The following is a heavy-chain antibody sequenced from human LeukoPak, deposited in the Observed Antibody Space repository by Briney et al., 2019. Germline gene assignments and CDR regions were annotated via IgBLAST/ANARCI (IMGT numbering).Heavy chain of an antibody. CDR2: IYYSGST. CDR3: ARLVTAITKGYFDY. V-gene: IGHV4-39*01. CDR1: GGSISSSSYY. Sequence: SETLPLTCTVSGGSISSSSYYWGWIRQPPGKGLEWIGSIYYSGSTYYNPSLKSRVTISVDTSKNQFSLKLSSVTAADTAVYYCARLVTAITKGYFDYWGQGTLVTVSS. J-gene: IGHJ4*02. D-gene: IGHD2-21*02.